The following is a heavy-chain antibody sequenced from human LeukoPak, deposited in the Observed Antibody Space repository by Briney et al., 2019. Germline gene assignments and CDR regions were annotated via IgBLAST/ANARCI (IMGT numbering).Heavy chain of an antibody. CDR3: ASASSHRIAAGGDY. CDR1: GFTFSNYW. CDR2: INSDGSAR. V-gene: IGHV3-74*01. Sequence: GGSLRLFCAASGFTFSNYWMHWVRQAPGKGLVWVSRINSDGSARSHADSVKGRFTISRDNAKKTLYLQMTSLRTEDTAVYYCASASSHRIAAGGDYWGQGILVTVSS. J-gene: IGHJ4*02. D-gene: IGHD6-13*01.